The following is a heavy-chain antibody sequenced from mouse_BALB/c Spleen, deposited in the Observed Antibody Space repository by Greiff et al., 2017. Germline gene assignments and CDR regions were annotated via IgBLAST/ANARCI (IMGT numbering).Heavy chain of an antibody. CDR2: ISYDGSN. CDR3: ARESSDYYGSSYAMDY. CDR1: GYSITSGYY. J-gene: IGHJ4*01. Sequence: ESGPGLVKPSQSLSLTCSVTGYSITSGYYWNWIRQFPGNKLEWMGYISYDGSNNYNPSLKNRISITRDTSKNQFFLKLNSVTTEDTATYYCARESSDYYGSSYAMDYWGQGTSVTVSS. D-gene: IGHD1-1*01. V-gene: IGHV3-6*02.